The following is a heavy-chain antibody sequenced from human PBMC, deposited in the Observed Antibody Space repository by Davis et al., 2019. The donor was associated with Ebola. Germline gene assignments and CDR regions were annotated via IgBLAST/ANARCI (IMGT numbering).Heavy chain of an antibody. J-gene: IGHJ3*02. Sequence: AASVKVSCNASGYTFTSYGISWVRQAPGQGLEWMGWINTNTGNPTYAEGFTGRFVFSLDTSVSTAYLQINSLKTEDTAVYYCASLPDIWGQGTMVTVSS. V-gene: IGHV7-4-1*02. CDR2: INTNTGNP. CDR3: ASLPDI. CDR1: GYTFTSYG.